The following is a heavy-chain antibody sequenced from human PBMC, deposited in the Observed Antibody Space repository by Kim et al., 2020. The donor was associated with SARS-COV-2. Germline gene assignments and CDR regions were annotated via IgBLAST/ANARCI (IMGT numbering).Heavy chain of an antibody. J-gene: IGHJ4*02. CDR1: GFNFGRFG. D-gene: IGHD1-26*01. CDR2: VWNDGNKK. CDR3: AKDLGGTVAYYLDY. Sequence: GGSLRLSCAASGFNFGRFGMHWVRQAPGKGLEWVAVVWNDGNKKDYIDAVKGRFLISRDNSNNTLYLQMNSLRAEDSAVYYCAKDLGGTVAYYLDYLGQGTLVTV. V-gene: IGHV3-33*06.